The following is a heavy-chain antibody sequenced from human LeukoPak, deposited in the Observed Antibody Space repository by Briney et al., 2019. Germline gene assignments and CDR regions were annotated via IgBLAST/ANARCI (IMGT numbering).Heavy chain of an antibody. Sequence: SETLSLTCAVSGGSISSSNWWSWVRQPPGKGLEWIGEIYHSGSTNYNPSLKSRVTISVDKSKNQFSLKLSSVTAADTAVYYCARNIAAADRYYYYGMDVWGQGTTVTVSS. CDR2: IYHSGST. CDR3: ARNIAAADRYYYYGMDV. D-gene: IGHD6-13*01. CDR1: GGSISSSNW. V-gene: IGHV4-4*02. J-gene: IGHJ6*02.